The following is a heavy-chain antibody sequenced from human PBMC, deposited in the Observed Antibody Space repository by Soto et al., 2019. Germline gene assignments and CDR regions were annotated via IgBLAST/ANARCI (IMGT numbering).Heavy chain of an antibody. J-gene: IGHJ4*02. CDR3: ARGGKDGYNYEVLDY. Sequence: PSETLSLTCTVSGGSISSGDYYWSWIRQPPGKGLEWIGYIYYSGSTYYNPSLKSRVTISVDTSKNQFSLKLSSVTAADTAVYYCARGGKDGYNYEVLDYWGQGTLVTVSS. CDR2: IYYSGST. D-gene: IGHD5-12*01. CDR1: GGSISSGDYY. V-gene: IGHV4-30-4*01.